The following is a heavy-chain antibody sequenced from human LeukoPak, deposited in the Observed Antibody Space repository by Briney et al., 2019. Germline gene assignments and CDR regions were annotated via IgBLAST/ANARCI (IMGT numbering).Heavy chain of an antibody. D-gene: IGHD3-10*01. Sequence: PVGSLRLSCAASWVTLNINYMSGGPRAPRGGLEGVSVIYSGGNTYYADSVHGRFTISRDTSNNQLYLQMNSLSAEDTDVYYCARGAGFGLPFRDAFDIWGQGTMVTVSS. CDR2: IYSGGNT. CDR1: WVTLNINY. CDR3: ARGAGFGLPFRDAFDI. J-gene: IGHJ3*02. V-gene: IGHV3-53*01.